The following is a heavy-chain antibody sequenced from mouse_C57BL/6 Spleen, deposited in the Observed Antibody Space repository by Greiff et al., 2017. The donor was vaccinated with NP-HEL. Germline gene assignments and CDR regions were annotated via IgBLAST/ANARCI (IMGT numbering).Heavy chain of an antibody. CDR2: ISSGGSYT. CDR1: GFTFSSYG. V-gene: IGHV5-6*01. D-gene: IGHD2-5*01. Sequence: EVHLVESGGDLVKPGGSLKLSCAASGFTFSSYGMSWVRQTPDKRLEWVATISSGGSYTYYPDSVKGRFTISRDHAKNTLYLQMSSLKSEDTAMYYCARQEADYSTPYWYFDVWGTGTTVTVSS. J-gene: IGHJ1*03. CDR3: ARQEADYSTPYWYFDV.